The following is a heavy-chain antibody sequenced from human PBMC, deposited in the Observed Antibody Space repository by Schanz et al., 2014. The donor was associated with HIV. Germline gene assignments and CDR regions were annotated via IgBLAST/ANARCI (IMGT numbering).Heavy chain of an antibody. Sequence: VQLLESGGRLVQPGGSLRLSCAGSGFTFSSYAKSWVRQAPGKGLEWVAVIWYDGTKIDYADSVKGRFTISRDNSNNVLFLHMPTLRAEDTATYYCTREGNYYGGSVPGHWGQGALVSVSS. V-gene: IGHV3-33*08. CDR2: IWYDGTKI. CDR1: GFTFSSYA. J-gene: IGHJ4*02. CDR3: TREGNYYGGSVPGH. D-gene: IGHD2-21*01.